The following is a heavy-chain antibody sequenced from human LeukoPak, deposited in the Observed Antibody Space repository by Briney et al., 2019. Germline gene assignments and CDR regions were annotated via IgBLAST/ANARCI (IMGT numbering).Heavy chain of an antibody. CDR2: LYYSGST. Sequence: SETLSLTCTVSGGSISSSSYYWGWIRQPPGKGLEWIGTLYYSGSTYYNPSLKSRVSISVDTSKNQFSLKLSSVTAADTAVYYCARLGYCSSTSCYDPSYMDVWGKGTTVTVS. D-gene: IGHD2-2*01. CDR1: GGSISSSSYY. CDR3: ARLGYCSSTSCYDPSYMDV. V-gene: IGHV4-39*07. J-gene: IGHJ6*03.